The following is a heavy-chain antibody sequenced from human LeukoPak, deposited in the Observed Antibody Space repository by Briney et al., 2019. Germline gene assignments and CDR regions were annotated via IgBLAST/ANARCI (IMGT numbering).Heavy chain of an antibody. V-gene: IGHV4-4*07. Sequence: LETLSLTCTVSGGSMSSYYWSWIRQPAGKGLEWIGRVYTSGNTNYNPSLKSRVTMSVDTSKNQFSLKLTSVTAADTAVYYCARGLSHSKDIWGQGTMVTVSS. CDR1: GGSMSSYY. J-gene: IGHJ3*02. CDR3: ARGLSHSKDI. CDR2: VYTSGNT.